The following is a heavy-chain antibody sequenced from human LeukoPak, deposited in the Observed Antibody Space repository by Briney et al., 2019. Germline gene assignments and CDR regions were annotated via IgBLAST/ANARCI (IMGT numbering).Heavy chain of an antibody. CDR3: ARADSSSWYEVDY. V-gene: IGHV4-59*01. Sequence: SETLSLTCTVSCGSISSYCWSWIRQPPGKGLGWIGYIYYSGSTNYNPSLKSPVTISEDTSKNQFSLKLSSVTAADTAVYYCARADSSSWYEVDYWGQGTLVTVSS. D-gene: IGHD6-13*01. CDR1: CGSISSYC. J-gene: IGHJ4*02. CDR2: IYYSGST.